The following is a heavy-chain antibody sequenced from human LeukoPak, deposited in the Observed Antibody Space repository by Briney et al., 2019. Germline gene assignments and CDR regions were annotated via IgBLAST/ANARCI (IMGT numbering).Heavy chain of an antibody. V-gene: IGHV5-51*01. J-gene: IGHJ4*02. CDR3: ARSSYYYDSSGYYDHFDY. CDR2: IYPGDSDT. Sequence: GESLKISCEASGYSLTTYWIGWVRQMPGKGLEWMGIIYPGDSDTRYSPSFQGQVTISADKSISTAYLQWSSLKASDTAMYYCARSSYYYDSSGYYDHFDYWGQGTLVTVSS. D-gene: IGHD3-22*01. CDR1: GYSLTTYW.